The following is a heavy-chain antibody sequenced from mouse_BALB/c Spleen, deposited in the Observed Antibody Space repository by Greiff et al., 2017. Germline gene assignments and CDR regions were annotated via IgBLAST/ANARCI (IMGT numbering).Heavy chain of an antibody. CDR1: GFTFSSFG. J-gene: IGHJ4*01. Sequence: EVMLVESGGGLVQPGGSRKLSCAASGFTFSSFGMHWVRQAPEKGLEWVAYISSGSSTIYYADTVKGRFTISRDNPKNTLFLQMTSLRSEDTAMYYCARDDGYYVGAMDYWGQGTSVTVSS. CDR3: ARDDGYYVGAMDY. CDR2: ISSGSSTI. D-gene: IGHD2-3*01. V-gene: IGHV5-17*02.